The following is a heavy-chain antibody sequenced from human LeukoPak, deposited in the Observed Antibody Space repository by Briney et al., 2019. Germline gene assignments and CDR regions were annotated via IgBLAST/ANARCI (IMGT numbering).Heavy chain of an antibody. V-gene: IGHV4-30-4*01. D-gene: IGHD6-13*01. Sequence: PSETLSLTCTVSGVSISTGDYYWAWIRQPPGKGLEWIVYIYYSGITYCNPSLTTRLTISVDTSKNQFSLKLSSVTAADTAVYYCARGLGNRWYGDWGQGTLVTVSS. CDR2: IYYSGIT. CDR1: GVSISTGDYY. J-gene: IGHJ4*02. CDR3: ARGLGNRWYGD.